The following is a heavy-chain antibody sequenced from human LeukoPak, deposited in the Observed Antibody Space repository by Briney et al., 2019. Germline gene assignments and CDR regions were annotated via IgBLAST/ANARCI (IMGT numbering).Heavy chain of an antibody. V-gene: IGHV3-23*01. CDR1: GFTFSSYA. CDR3: AKGDDYGDYVRRYAFDI. J-gene: IGHJ3*02. CDR2: ISGSGGST. D-gene: IGHD4-17*01. Sequence: PGGSLRLSCAASGFTFSSYAMSWVRRAPGKGLEWVSAISGSGGSTYYADSVKGRFTISRDNSKNTLYLQMNSLRAEDTAVYYCAKGDDYGDYVRRYAFDIWGQGTMVTVSS.